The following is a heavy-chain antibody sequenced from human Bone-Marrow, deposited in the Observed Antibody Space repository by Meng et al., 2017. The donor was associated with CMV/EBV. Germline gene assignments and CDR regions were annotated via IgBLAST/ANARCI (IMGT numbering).Heavy chain of an antibody. CDR3: AKDASQWLGTRFDY. CDR1: GFTFSDYY. CDR2: ISSSGSTI. Sequence: GGSLRLSCAASGFTFSDYYMSWIRQAPGKGLEWVSYISSSGSTIYYADSVKGRFTISRDNAKNSLYLQMNSLRAEDTAVYYCAKDASQWLGTRFDYWGQGTLVTVSS. D-gene: IGHD6-19*01. J-gene: IGHJ4*02. V-gene: IGHV3-11*04.